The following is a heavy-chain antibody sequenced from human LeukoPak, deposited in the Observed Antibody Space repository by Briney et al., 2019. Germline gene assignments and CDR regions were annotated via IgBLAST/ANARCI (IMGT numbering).Heavy chain of an antibody. V-gene: IGHV4-38-2*01. Sequence: SETLSLTCAVSGYSICSGYYWGWIRPPPGKGLEWIGSIYHSGSTYYNPSLKSRVTISVDTSKNQFSLKLSSVTAADTAVYYCASQVRLHHYYYYYMDVWGKGTTVTVSS. J-gene: IGHJ6*03. CDR3: ASQVRLHHYYYYYMDV. CDR1: GYSICSGYY. CDR2: IYHSGST. D-gene: IGHD5-24*01.